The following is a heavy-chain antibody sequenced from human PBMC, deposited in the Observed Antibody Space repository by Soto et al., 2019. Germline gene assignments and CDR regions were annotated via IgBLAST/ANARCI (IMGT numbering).Heavy chain of an antibody. D-gene: IGHD2-8*02. V-gene: IGHV1-69*01. Sequence: QVHLEQSGAEVKKPGSSVKVSCKFSGGTFSSYVIIWVRQAPGQGLEWMGGIIPVSGTANYAQKFHGRVTISADAATNTAYMELSSFRFDDTAVYYCATVDRSVALVGWFDPWGQVTLVTVSS. CDR2: IIPVSGTA. J-gene: IGHJ5*02. CDR1: GGTFSSYV. CDR3: ATVDRSVALVGWFDP.